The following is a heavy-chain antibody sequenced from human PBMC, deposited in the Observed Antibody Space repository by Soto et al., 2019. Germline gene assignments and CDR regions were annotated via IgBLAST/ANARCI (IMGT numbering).Heavy chain of an antibody. J-gene: IGHJ4*02. CDR1: GYTFTSYG. CDR2: ISAYNGNT. V-gene: IGHV1-18*01. D-gene: IGHD3-22*01. Sequence: QVQLVQSGPEVKKPGASVKVSCKASGYTFTSYGISWVQQAPGQGLEWMGWISAYNGNTNYAQKLQGRVTMTTDTSTSTAYMELRSLRSYDTAVYYCARGGQIVYYDSRAMVDYLVQGTLVTVSS. CDR3: ARGGQIVYYDSRAMVDY.